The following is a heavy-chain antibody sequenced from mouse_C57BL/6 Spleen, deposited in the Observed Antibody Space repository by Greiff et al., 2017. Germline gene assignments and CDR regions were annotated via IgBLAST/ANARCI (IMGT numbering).Heavy chain of an antibody. CDR2: INPSNGGT. CDR1: GYTFTSYW. D-gene: IGHD3-2*02. V-gene: IGHV1-53*01. CDR3: ARVQAYFDY. J-gene: IGHJ2*01. Sequence: QVQLQQPGTELARPGASVKLSCKASGYTFTSYWMHWVKQRAGQGLEWIGNINPSNGGTNYNEKFKSKATLTVDKSSSTACMRLSSLPSEDSAVYYCARVQAYFDYWGQGTTLTVSA.